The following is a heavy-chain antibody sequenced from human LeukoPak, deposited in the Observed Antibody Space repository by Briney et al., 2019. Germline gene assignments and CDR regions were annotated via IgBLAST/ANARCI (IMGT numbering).Heavy chain of an antibody. CDR3: ARPAYSGRSDGFDI. Sequence: PGESLQISCKASGYNFTNYWIGWVRQMPGKGREWMGIIYPGDSDTRYSPSFQGQVTISADKSISTAYLQWSSLTASDTAMYYCARPAYSGRSDGFDIWGQGTMVTVSS. CDR1: GYNFTNYW. V-gene: IGHV5-51*01. J-gene: IGHJ3*02. D-gene: IGHD1-26*01. CDR2: IYPGDSDT.